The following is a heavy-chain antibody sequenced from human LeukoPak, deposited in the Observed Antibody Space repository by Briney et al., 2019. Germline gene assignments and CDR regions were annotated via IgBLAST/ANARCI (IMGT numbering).Heavy chain of an antibody. V-gene: IGHV3-21*06. D-gene: IGHD6-13*01. CDR2: ISSNSRYI. Sequence: KAGGSLRLSCAASGFTFSTYSMNWVRQAPGQGLEWVSSISSNSRYIYYADSMRGRFTISRDNAKNSLYLQMNSLKPEDTAVYYCSRVAEAAAFDSWGQGTLVTVSS. CDR1: GFTFSTYS. J-gene: IGHJ4*02. CDR3: SRVAEAAAFDS.